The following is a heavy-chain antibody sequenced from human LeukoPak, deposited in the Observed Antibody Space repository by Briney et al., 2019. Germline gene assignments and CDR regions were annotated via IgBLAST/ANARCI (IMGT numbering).Heavy chain of an antibody. Sequence: GGSLRLSCAASGFTFSSYAMSWVRQAPGKGLEWVSAISGSGGSTYYADSVKGRFTISRDNSKNTLYLQMNSLRAEDTAVYYCAKDWMVQGVIIIEYFDYWGQGTLVTVSS. CDR3: AKDWMVQGVIIIEYFDY. CDR2: ISGSGGST. V-gene: IGHV3-23*01. D-gene: IGHD3-10*01. CDR1: GFTFSSYA. J-gene: IGHJ4*02.